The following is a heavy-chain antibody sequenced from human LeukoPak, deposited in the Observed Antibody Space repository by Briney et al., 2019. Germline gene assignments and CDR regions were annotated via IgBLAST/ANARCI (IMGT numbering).Heavy chain of an antibody. J-gene: IGHJ4*02. CDR1: GGSISSSSYY. Sequence: SETLSLTCTVSGGSISSSSYYWGWIRQPPGKWLEWIGSIYYSGSTYYNPSLKSRVTISVDTSKNQFSLKLSSVTAADTAVYYCASTQGDDSSGYYGYWGQGTLVTVSS. D-gene: IGHD3-22*01. CDR2: IYYSGST. CDR3: ASTQGDDSSGYYGY. V-gene: IGHV4-39*01.